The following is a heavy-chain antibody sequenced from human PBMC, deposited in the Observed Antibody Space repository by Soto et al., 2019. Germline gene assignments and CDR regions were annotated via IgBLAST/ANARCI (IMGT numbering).Heavy chain of an antibody. CDR1: GGTFSSHG. CDR2: IIPTFGTP. D-gene: IGHD1-26*01. Sequence: QVQLVQSGTVVQRRGSSVKVSCQASGGTFSSHGMAWVRQAPGQGLEWMGGIIPTFGTPTYAPKFQGRVTVAADKSTNPAYMELSSMRSEDTVVYYCASERSAQYFDFWGQGTVITVS. J-gene: IGHJ4*02. CDR3: ASERSAQYFDF. V-gene: IGHV1-69*06.